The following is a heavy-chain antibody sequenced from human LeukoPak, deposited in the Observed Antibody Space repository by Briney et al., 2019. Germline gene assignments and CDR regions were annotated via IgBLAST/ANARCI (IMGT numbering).Heavy chain of an antibody. V-gene: IGHV3-23*01. J-gene: IGHJ4*02. CDR2: ISATGSAT. CDR3: ARDSAYCSGNCYSFFDY. CDR1: GFTFSTYG. D-gene: IGHD2-21*02. Sequence: AESLTLSCGASGFTFSTYGMSWVRQAPGKGLEWVATISATGSATYYADSVKGRSTISRDNSKNTLHMQITSMRAENTAVYYCARDSAYCSGNCYSFFDYWGQGTLATVSS.